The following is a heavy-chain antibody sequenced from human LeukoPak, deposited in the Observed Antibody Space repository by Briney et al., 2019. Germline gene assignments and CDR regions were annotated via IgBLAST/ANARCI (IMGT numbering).Heavy chain of an antibody. V-gene: IGHV4-34*01. Sequence: SETLSLTCAVYGGSFSGYYWSWIRQPPGKGLEWIGXXXXXXXXXXNPSLKSRVTISVDTSKNQFSLKLSSVTAADTAVYYCARGRNSVDIVVVVAATPVAEYFQHWGQGTLVTVSS. CDR1: GGSFSGYY. D-gene: IGHD2-15*01. CDR3: ARGRNSVDIVVVVAATPVAEYFQH. J-gene: IGHJ1*01. CDR2: XXXXXXX.